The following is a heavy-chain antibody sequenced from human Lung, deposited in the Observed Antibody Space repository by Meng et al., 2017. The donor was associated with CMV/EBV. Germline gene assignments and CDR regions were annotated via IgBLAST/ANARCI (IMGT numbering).Heavy chain of an antibody. J-gene: IGHJ5*02. CDR2: ISTNTGTP. D-gene: IGHD2/OR15-2a*01. Sequence: LQSSPDFRRPVASVNVTCKASGYTFSTYTITWVRQAHGRGLEWMGWISTNTGTPTYTQGFTGRFVFSLDTSVSTAYLQISSLKAEDTAVYYCARGGNFDPWGQGTLVTVSS. CDR1: GYTFSTYT. CDR3: ARGGNFDP. V-gene: IGHV7-4-1*02.